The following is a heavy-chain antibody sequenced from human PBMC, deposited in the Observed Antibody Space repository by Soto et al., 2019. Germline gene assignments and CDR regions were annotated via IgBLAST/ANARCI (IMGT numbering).Heavy chain of an antibody. J-gene: IGHJ6*02. V-gene: IGHV4-31*03. CDR2: IDYSGSI. Sequence: VHLQESGPGLVKPSQTLSLSCTVSGGSISSGGYYWSWIRQHPGRGLEWIGYIDYSGSIYYNPSLKSRVTISVDTSKNPFSLDLSSVTAADTAVYYCARVGYCSGGSCYGYYYYYGMDVWGQGTTVTVSS. D-gene: IGHD2-15*01. CDR1: GGSISSGGYY. CDR3: ARVGYCSGGSCYGYYYYYGMDV.